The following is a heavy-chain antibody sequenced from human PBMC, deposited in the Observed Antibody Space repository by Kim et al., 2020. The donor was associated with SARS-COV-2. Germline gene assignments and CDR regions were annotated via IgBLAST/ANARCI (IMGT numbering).Heavy chain of an antibody. V-gene: IGHV3-49*03. CDR3: IRGDYDILTAYQHNFDY. CDR1: GFTFGDDA. Sequence: GGSLRLSCTASGFTFGDDAMSWFRQAPGKGLEWVGFIRSEGYGGTTEYAASVKGRFTISRDDSKSIAYLQMNSLKTEDTAVYYCIRGDYDILTAYQHNFDYWGQGTLVTVSS. J-gene: IGHJ4*02. D-gene: IGHD3-9*01. CDR2: IRSEGYGGTT.